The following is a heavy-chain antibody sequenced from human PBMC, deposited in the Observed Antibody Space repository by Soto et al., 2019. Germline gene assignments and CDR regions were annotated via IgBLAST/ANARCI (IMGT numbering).Heavy chain of an antibody. CDR2: IYYSGST. J-gene: IGHJ6*02. V-gene: IGHV4-30-4*01. CDR1: GGPISSGDYY. D-gene: IGHD4-17*01. Sequence: QVQLQESGPGLVKPSQTLSLTCTVSGGPISSGDYYWSWIRQPPGKGLEWIGYIYYSGSTYYNPSLKSRVTISVDTSKNQFSLKLSSVTAADTAVYYCARADGDLGEYYYYYGMDVWGQGTTVTVSS. CDR3: ARADGDLGEYYYYYGMDV.